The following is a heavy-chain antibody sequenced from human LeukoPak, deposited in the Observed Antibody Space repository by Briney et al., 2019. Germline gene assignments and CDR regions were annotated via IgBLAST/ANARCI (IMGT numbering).Heavy chain of an antibody. CDR1: GYTFTSYY. D-gene: IGHD6-6*01. CDR3: ARERIAARPTDTNFDY. Sequence: ASVKVSCKASGYTFTSYYMHWVRQAPGQGLEWMGIINPSGGSTSYAQKFQGRVTVTRDTSTSTVYMELSSLRSEDTAVYYCARERIAARPTDTNFDYWGQGTLVTVSS. CDR2: INPSGGST. V-gene: IGHV1-46*01. J-gene: IGHJ4*02.